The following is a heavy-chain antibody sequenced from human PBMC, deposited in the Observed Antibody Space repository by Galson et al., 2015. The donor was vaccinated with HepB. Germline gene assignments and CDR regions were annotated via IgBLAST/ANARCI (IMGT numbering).Heavy chain of an antibody. Sequence: SLRLSCAASGFTFSSYSMNWVRQAPGKGLEWVSSISSSSSYIYYADSVKGRFTISRDNAKNSLYLQMNSLRAEDTAVYYCAREVPYSSGWWGENGYYFDYWGQGTLVTVSS. J-gene: IGHJ4*02. V-gene: IGHV3-21*01. D-gene: IGHD6-19*01. CDR1: GFTFSSYS. CDR3: AREVPYSSGWWGENGYYFDY. CDR2: ISSSSSYI.